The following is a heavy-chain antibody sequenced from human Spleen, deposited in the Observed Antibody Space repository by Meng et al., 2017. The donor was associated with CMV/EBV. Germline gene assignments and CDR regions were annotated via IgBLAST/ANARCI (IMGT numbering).Heavy chain of an antibody. Sequence: LACAAYGFTFRNHGMHWVRQAPGKGLEWVAVIWYDASKTYYTESVRGRFTISRDNVENMLYLDLTSLRAEDTAVYYCATAIDVALDYWGQGTLVTVSS. D-gene: IGHD5-12*01. CDR1: GFTFRNHG. CDR3: ATAIDVALDY. CDR2: IWYDASKT. V-gene: IGHV3-33*01. J-gene: IGHJ4*02.